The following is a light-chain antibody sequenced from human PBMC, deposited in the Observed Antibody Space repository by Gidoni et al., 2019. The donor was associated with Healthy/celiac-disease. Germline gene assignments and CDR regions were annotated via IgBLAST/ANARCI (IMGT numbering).Light chain of an antibody. CDR3: HQSYSTPPIT. V-gene: IGKV1-39*01. Sequence: DIQMTQSPSSLSASVGDRVTITCRASQSISSYLNWYQQKPGKAPKLLIYAASSLQSGVPSRFSGSGSGTDFTLTIRSLQPEDFATYYCHQSYSTPPITFXHXTRLEIK. CDR1: QSISSY. J-gene: IGKJ5*01. CDR2: AAS.